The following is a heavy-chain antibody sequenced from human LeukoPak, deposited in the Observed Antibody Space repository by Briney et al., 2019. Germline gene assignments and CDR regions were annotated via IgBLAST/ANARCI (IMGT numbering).Heavy chain of an antibody. Sequence: ASVEVSCKASGCTFTGYYMHWVRQAPGQGLEWMGWINPNSGGTNYAQKFQGRVTMTRDTSISTAYMELSSLRSEDTAVYYCARVYSSSWPTYYYYYMDVWGKGTTVTISS. CDR3: ARVYSSSWPTYYYYYMDV. CDR2: INPNSGGT. V-gene: IGHV1-2*02. CDR1: GCTFTGYY. D-gene: IGHD6-13*01. J-gene: IGHJ6*03.